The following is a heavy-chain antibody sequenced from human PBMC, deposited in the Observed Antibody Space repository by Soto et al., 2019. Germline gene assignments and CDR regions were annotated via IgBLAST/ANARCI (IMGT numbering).Heavy chain of an antibody. Sequence: QVQLVESGGGVVQPGTSLRLSCVASGFTFSASGMHWVRQTPGKGLEWVAIIWFDGSKQYYADSVKGRFTVSRDNPGMNLFLQRIDRRTEDIELYDCGRDLNTCDVGDYWGQGALVVVSS. J-gene: IGHJ4*02. CDR3: GRDLNTCDVGDY. V-gene: IGHV3-33*01. D-gene: IGHD1-26*01. CDR2: IWFDGSKQ. CDR1: GFTFSASG.